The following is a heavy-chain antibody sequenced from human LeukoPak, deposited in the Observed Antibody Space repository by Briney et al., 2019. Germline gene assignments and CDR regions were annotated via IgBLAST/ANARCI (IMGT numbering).Heavy chain of an antibody. CDR3: AKDLTTGTLSFDY. CDR1: GFTFDDYA. D-gene: IGHD1-1*01. Sequence: GRSLRLSCAASGFTFDDYAMHWVRQAPGKGLEWVSGISWNSGSIGYADSVKGRFTISRDNAKNSLYLQMNSLRAEDTAVYCCAKDLTTGTLSFDYWGQGTLVTVSS. V-gene: IGHV3-9*01. J-gene: IGHJ4*02. CDR2: ISWNSGSI.